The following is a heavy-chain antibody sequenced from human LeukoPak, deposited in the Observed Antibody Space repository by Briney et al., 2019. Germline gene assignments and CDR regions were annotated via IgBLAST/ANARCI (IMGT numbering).Heavy chain of an antibody. CDR3: AHTPRTYDYVWGSYRKALLDF. D-gene: IGHD3-16*02. CDR1: GLFPGAVGVG. CDR2: IYWNDDK. J-gene: IGHJ4*02. Sequence: SGPTLVNPNQTGTLTCSDCGLFPGAVGVGVDWIRQPPGKALEWLPLIYWNDDKRYSPSLKGRLIITKDTSRNQVVLTMTNVDPVDTATYYCAHTPRTYDYVWGSYRKALLDFWGQGTLVTVSS. V-gene: IGHV2-5*01.